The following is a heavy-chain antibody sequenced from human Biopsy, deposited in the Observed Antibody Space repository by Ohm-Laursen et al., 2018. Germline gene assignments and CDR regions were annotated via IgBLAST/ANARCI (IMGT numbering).Heavy chain of an antibody. J-gene: IGHJ4*02. V-gene: IGHV1-2*02. CDR3: ARDRPSVPTYAVF. CDR2: VNPNSGAT. Sequence: ASVKVSCKTSGYTFNDYYIHWVRQSPGQGLEWMGWVNPNSGATNSAEKFRGRVTLTRDTSISAVYIELRRLRSDDTAVYYCARDRPSVPTYAVFWGQGSLVTVSS. CDR1: GYTFNDYY. D-gene: IGHD2-2*01.